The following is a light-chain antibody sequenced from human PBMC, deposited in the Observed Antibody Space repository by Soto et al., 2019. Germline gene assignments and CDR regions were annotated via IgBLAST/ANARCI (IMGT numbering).Light chain of an antibody. Sequence: EIVMTQSPATLSVSPGERATLSCRASQSVASNLVWYQQKPGQAPRLVIYGASTRATGFPARFSGSGSGTEFTLTISSLQSEDFAVYYCQQYYNWPLTFGPGTKVDIK. CDR1: QSVASN. J-gene: IGKJ3*01. CDR2: GAS. V-gene: IGKV3-15*01. CDR3: QQYYNWPLT.